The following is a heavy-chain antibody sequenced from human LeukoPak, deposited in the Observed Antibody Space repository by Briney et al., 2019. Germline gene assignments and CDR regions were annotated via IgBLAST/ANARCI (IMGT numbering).Heavy chain of an antibody. V-gene: IGHV3-23*01. D-gene: IGHD6-19*01. J-gene: IGHJ5*02. CDR2: ISGAGGTT. Sequence: GGSLRLSCGASGFSFSSYAMTWVRQAPGKGLEGGSSISGAGGTTYYAESVKGRFTISRDNSKNTVFLQINGLGVGDTAIYYCAKSDSGSAWSSWFHPWGQGTLVTVSS. CDR3: AKSDSGSAWSSWFHP. CDR1: GFSFSSYA.